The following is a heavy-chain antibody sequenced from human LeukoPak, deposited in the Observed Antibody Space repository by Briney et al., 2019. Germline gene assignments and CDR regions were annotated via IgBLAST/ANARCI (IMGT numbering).Heavy chain of an antibody. Sequence: ASETLSLTCTVSGGSIRSYYWSWIRQPPGKGLEWIGYIYYSGSTNYNPSLKSRVTISVDTSKNQFSLKLSSVTAADTAVYYCARGASIAAGLHYWGQGTLVTVSS. D-gene: IGHD6-6*01. J-gene: IGHJ4*02. CDR2: IYYSGST. CDR3: ARGASIAAGLHY. CDR1: GGSIRSYY. V-gene: IGHV4-59*01.